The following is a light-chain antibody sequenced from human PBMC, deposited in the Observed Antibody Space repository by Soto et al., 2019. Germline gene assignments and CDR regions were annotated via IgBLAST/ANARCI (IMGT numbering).Light chain of an antibody. Sequence: QSALTQPPSASGSPGQSLTISCTGTSSDVGAHNYVSWYQQNPGKAPKLMLYDVNKRPSGVPDRFSGSKSGNTASLTVSGLQAEDEADYYCDSYTSSRAYVFGIGTKLTVL. CDR3: DSYTSSRAYV. CDR1: SSDVGAHNY. V-gene: IGLV2-8*01. CDR2: DVN. J-gene: IGLJ1*01.